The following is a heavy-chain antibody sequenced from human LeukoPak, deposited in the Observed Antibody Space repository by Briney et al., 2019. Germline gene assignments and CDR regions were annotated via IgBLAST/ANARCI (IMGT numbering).Heavy chain of an antibody. CDR3: ARGVYYYYYMDV. V-gene: IGHV4-59*01. Sequence: SETLSLTCTVSGGSISTYYWSWIRQPPGKGLEWIGYIYYSGSTNYNPSLKSRVTISVDTSKNQFSLKLSSVTAADTAVYYCARGVYYYYYMDVWGKGKTATVSS. J-gene: IGHJ6*03. CDR2: IYYSGST. CDR1: GGSISTYY.